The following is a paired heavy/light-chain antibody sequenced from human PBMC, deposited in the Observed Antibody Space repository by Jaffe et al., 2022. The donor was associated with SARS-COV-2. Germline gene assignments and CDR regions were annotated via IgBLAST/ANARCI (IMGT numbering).Light chain of an antibody. V-gene: IGKV3D-15*01. CDR1: QSVGRN. J-gene: IGKJ4*01. Sequence: EVLMTQSPATLSVSPGERVTLSCRASQSVGRNVAWYQQKRGQSPRLLIYGASTRATGVPARFSGSGSGTEFTLTISSLQLEDFAVYYCQQYTYWLTFGGGTKVEIK. CDR2: GAS. CDR3: QQYTYWLT.
Heavy chain of an antibody. J-gene: IGHJ4*02. D-gene: IGHD4-17*01. CDR1: GDSVSSSTYY. V-gene: IGHV4-39*01. CDR2: VFNSGDA. Sequence: QLQLQESGPGLVKPSETLSLTCTVSGDSVSSSTYYWGWLRQPPGKGLEWIGTVFNSGDAHFNPSLKSRVTISVDTSNNRFSLEMRSVTAADTAVYFCARQPAYGGNDYFDQWGQGTLVTVSS. CDR3: ARQPAYGGNDYFDQ.